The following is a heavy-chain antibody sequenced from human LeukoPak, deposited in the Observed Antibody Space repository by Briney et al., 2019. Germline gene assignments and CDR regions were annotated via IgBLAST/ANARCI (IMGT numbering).Heavy chain of an antibody. CDR2: INPNSGGT. J-gene: IGHJ4*02. V-gene: IGHV1-2*02. CDR1: GYTFTGYY. CDR3: ASSGYDGGGGPSPYY. D-gene: IGHD5-12*01. Sequence: GASVKVSCKASGYTFTGYYMHWVRQAPGQGLEWMGWINPNSGGTNYAQKFQGRVTMTRDTSISTAYMELSRPRSDDTAVYYCASSGYDGGGGPSPYYWGQGTLVTVSS.